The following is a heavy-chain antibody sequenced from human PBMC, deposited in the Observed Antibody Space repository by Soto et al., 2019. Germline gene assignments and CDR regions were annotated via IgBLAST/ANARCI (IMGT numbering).Heavy chain of an antibody. D-gene: IGHD3-9*01. Sequence: GGSLRLSCAASGFTFSTYAIHWVRQAPGKGLEWVAVISYDGSNKHYADSVKGRFTISRDNSKNTLYLQMNSLRVEDAAVYYCAKDRGVQYFDWLPPFDPWGQGTLVTVSS. CDR1: GFTFSTYA. V-gene: IGHV3-30-3*01. CDR3: AKDRGVQYFDWLPPFDP. J-gene: IGHJ5*02. CDR2: ISYDGSNK.